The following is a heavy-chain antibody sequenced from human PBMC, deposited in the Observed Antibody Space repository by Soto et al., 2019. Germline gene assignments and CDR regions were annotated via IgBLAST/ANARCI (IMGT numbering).Heavy chain of an antibody. V-gene: IGHV4-34*01. CDR1: GGSFSGYY. Sequence: SETLSLTCAVYGGSFSGYYWSWIRQPPGKGLEWIGEINHSGSTNYNPSLKSRVTISVDTSKNQFSLKLSSVTAADTAVYYCASKYYDILTGYFPWGQGTLVTVSS. CDR3: ASKYYDILTGYFP. D-gene: IGHD3-9*01. CDR2: INHSGST. J-gene: IGHJ5*02.